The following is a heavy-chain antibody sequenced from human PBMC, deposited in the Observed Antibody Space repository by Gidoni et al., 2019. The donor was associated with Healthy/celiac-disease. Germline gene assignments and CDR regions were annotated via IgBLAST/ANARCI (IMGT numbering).Heavy chain of an antibody. D-gene: IGHD5-18*01. Sequence: QVQLVQSGAEVKKPGSSVKVSCKASGGTFSSYAISWVRQAPGQGLEWMGGIVPIFGTANYAQKFQGRVTITADESTSTAYMELSSLRSEDTAVYYCTTVDTAMATLYFDYWGQGTLVTVSS. CDR3: TTVDTAMATLYFDY. J-gene: IGHJ4*02. V-gene: IGHV1-69*01. CDR2: IVPIFGTA. CDR1: GGTFSSYA.